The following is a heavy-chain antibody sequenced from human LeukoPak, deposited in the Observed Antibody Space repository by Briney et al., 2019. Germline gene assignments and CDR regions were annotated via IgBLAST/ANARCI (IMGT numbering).Heavy chain of an antibody. Sequence: SETLSLTCTVSGGSISSYYWGWIRQPAGKGLEWIGRIYTSESTNYNPSLKSRVTMSVDTSKNQFSLKLSSVTAADTAVYYCARKDSSGPYFDYWGQGTLVTVSS. V-gene: IGHV4-4*07. J-gene: IGHJ4*02. CDR3: ARKDSSGPYFDY. D-gene: IGHD6-19*01. CDR1: GGSISSYY. CDR2: IYTSEST.